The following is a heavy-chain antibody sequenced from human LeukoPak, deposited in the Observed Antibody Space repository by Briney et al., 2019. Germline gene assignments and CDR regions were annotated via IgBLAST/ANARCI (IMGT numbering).Heavy chain of an antibody. V-gene: IGHV4-39*01. CDR3: ASGYSYGFYAFDI. CDR2: IYYSGST. J-gene: IGHJ3*02. Sequence: KPSETLSLTCTVSGGSISSSSYYWGWIRQPPGKGLGWIGSIYYSGSTYYNPSLKSRVTISVDTSKNQFSLKLSSVTAADTAVYYCASGYSYGFYAFDIWGQGTMVTVSS. D-gene: IGHD5-18*01. CDR1: GGSISSSSYY.